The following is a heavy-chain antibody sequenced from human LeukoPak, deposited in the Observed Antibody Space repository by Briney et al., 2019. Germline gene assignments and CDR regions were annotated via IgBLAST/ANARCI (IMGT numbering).Heavy chain of an antibody. Sequence: SETLSLTCTVSGGSISSYYWSWIRQPPGKGLEWIGYIYYSGSTNYNPSLKSRVTISVDTSKNQFSLQLSSVTAADTAVYYCARERAGSSWQEGWFDPWGQGTMVTVSS. D-gene: IGHD6-13*01. V-gene: IGHV4-59*01. CDR2: IYYSGST. CDR1: GGSISSYY. J-gene: IGHJ5*02. CDR3: ARERAGSSWQEGWFDP.